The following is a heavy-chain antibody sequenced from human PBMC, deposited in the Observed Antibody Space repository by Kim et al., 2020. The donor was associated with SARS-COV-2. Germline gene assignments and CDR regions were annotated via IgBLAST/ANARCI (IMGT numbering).Heavy chain of an antibody. J-gene: IGHJ5*02. V-gene: IGHV1-18*01. CDR3: ARDPRSRFITMVRGVMSNWFDP. D-gene: IGHD3-10*01. CDR1: GYTFTSYG. Sequence: ASVKVSCKASGYTFTSYGISWVRQAPGQGLEWMGWISAYNGNTNYAQKLQGRVTMTTDTSTSTAYMELRSLRSDDTAVYYCARDPRSRFITMVRGVMSNWFDPWGQGTLVTVSA. CDR2: ISAYNGNT.